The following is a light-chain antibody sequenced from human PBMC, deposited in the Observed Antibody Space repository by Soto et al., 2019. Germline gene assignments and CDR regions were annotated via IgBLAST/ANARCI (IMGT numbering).Light chain of an antibody. J-gene: IGKJ1*01. V-gene: IGKV1-39*01. CDR2: AAS. Sequence: DIQMTQSPSSLSASVGDRVTITCRASQSISSYLNWYQQKPGKAPKLLIYAASSLQTGVPSRFSGTVSLTDSTLTISSLQPEDYATYYFQPSDSTPRTFAQGTKAEIK. CDR1: QSISSY. CDR3: QPSDSTPRT.